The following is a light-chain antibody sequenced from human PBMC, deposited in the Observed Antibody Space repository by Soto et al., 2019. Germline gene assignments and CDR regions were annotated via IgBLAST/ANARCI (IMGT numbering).Light chain of an antibody. CDR1: QRVRSSY. V-gene: IGKV3-20*01. Sequence: EIVLTQSPGTLSLSPGERATLSCRASQRVRSSYLAWYQQKPGQAPRLLIYGASSRATGIPDRFSGSGSGTNFTLTISRLEPEDFAVYYCQQYGSSPSPFGQGTKVEFK. J-gene: IGKJ1*01. CDR3: QQYGSSPSP. CDR2: GAS.